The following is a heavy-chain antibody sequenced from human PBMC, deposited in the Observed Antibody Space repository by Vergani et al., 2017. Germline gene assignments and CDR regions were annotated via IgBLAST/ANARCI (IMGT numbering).Heavy chain of an antibody. CDR2: ISPVFGLL. CDR1: GGTLSSYA. V-gene: IGHV1-69*13. J-gene: IGHJ4*02. D-gene: IGHD6-13*01. CDR3: ARDEGAAAAPGRRRFDY. Sequence: QVQLVQSGAEMKKPGSSVKVSCKASGGTLSSYALNWVRQAPGQGLEWMGKISPVFGLLKKARRFQGRLTLVADESSTTAYMELSSLRSEDTAVYYCARDEGAAAAPGRRRFDYWGQGTLVTVSS.